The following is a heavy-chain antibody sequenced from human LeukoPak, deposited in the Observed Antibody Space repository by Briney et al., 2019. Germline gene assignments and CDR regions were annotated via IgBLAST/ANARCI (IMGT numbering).Heavy chain of an antibody. CDR2: VNRNNGGT. J-gene: IGHJ4*02. CDR3: ARDSYGGNWSLGF. D-gene: IGHD4-23*01. CDR1: GFTFTGYY. V-gene: IGHV1-2*02. Sequence: ASMKLSCKASGFTFTGYYIHWVRQAPGQGLEWMGWVNRNNGGTNYAQMFQGRVTMTRDTSINTAYMELSRLRSDDTAVYYCARDSYGGNWSLGFWGQGTLVTVSS.